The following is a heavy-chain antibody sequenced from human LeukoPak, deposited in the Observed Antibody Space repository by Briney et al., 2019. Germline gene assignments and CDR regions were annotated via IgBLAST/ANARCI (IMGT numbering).Heavy chain of an antibody. CDR1: GFTFSSYW. CDR3: VREYSSSSGRAFDI. V-gene: IGHV3-74*01. J-gene: IGHJ3*02. CDR2: ISTDGSST. D-gene: IGHD6-6*01. Sequence: GGPLRLSCAASGFTFSSYWMHWVRQAPGEGLVWVSRISTDGSSTNSADSVKGRFTISRDNAKNTLYLQMNSLRAEDTAVYYCVREYSSSSGRAFDIWGQGTMVTVSP.